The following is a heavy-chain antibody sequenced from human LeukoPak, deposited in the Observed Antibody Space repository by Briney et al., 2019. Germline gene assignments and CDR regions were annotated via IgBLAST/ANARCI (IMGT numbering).Heavy chain of an antibody. Sequence: GGSLRLSCAASGFTFSSYAMSWVRQAPGKGLEWVSTISGSGDSTYYADSVKGRFTISRDKSKNTLYLQMNSLRAGDTAEYYCAKDSMFSNPSTNDYWGQGTLVTVSS. V-gene: IGHV3-23*01. CDR2: ISGSGDST. CDR1: GFTFSSYA. J-gene: IGHJ4*02. CDR3: AKDSMFSNPSTNDY. D-gene: IGHD3-10*02.